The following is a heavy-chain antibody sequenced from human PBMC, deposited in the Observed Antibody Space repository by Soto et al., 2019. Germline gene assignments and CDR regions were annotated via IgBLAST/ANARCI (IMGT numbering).Heavy chain of an antibody. V-gene: IGHV4-34*01. CDR3: ARGHITNWFDP. J-gene: IGHJ5*02. Sequence: PSETLSLTCAVYGGSFSGYYWSWIRQPPGKGLEWIGEINHSGSTNYNSSLKSRVTISVDTSKNQFSLKLSSVTAADTAVYYCARGHITNWFDPWGQGTLVTVSS. D-gene: IGHD3-10*01. CDR2: INHSGST. CDR1: GGSFSGYY.